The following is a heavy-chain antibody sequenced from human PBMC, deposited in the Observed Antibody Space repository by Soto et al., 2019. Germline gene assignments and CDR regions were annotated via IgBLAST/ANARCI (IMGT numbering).Heavy chain of an antibody. V-gene: IGHV3-9*01. J-gene: IGHJ4*02. D-gene: IGHD5-12*01. CDR1: GFTFADYA. CDR3: AKAIDMVATEAWVDY. CDR2: ISWNSGSI. Sequence: GGSLRLSCAASGFTFADYAMHWVRQAPGKGLEWVSGISWNSGSIGYADSVKGRFTISRDNAKNSLYLQMNSLRAEDTALYYCAKAIDMVATEAWVDYWGQGTLVTVSS.